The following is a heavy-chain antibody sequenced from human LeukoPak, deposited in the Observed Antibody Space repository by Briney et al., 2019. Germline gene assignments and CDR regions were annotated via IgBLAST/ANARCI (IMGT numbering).Heavy chain of an antibody. Sequence: GGSLRLSCAASGFTFSSYAMSWVRQAPGEGLEWVSSISSVGASTYYADSVKGRFTISGDNSKNTLYLQMNSLRAEDTAVYCCVRCGGDCFFFWGQGTLVTVSS. CDR1: GFTFSSYA. CDR3: VRCGGDCFFF. CDR2: ISSVGAST. J-gene: IGHJ4*02. D-gene: IGHD2-21*02. V-gene: IGHV3-23*01.